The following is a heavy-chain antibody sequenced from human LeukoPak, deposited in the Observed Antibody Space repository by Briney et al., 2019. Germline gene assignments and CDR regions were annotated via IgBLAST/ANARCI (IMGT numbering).Heavy chain of an antibody. CDR2: ISAYNGNT. J-gene: IGHJ6*02. Sequence: GASVKVSCKASGYTFTSCGISWVRQAPGQGLEWMGWISAYNGNTNYAQKLQGGVTMTTDTSTSTAYMELRSLRSDDTAVYYCASGVRIAAAGKVGRSYYYYGMDVWGQGTTVTVSS. V-gene: IGHV1-18*01. CDR1: GYTFTSCG. CDR3: ASGVRIAAAGKVGRSYYYYGMDV. D-gene: IGHD6-13*01.